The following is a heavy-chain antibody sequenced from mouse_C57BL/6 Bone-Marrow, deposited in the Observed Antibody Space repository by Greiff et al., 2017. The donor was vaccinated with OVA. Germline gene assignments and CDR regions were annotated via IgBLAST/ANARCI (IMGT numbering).Heavy chain of an antibody. Sequence: QVQLQQPGAELVKPGASVKLSCKASGYTFTSYWMQWVKQRPGQGLEWIGEIDPSDSYTNYNQKFKGKATLTVDTSSSTAYMQLSSLTSEDSAVYYFAREVYYGSSLYYVDYWGQGTTLTVSS. CDR3: AREVYYGSSLYYVDY. CDR1: GYTFTSYW. CDR2: IDPSDSYT. D-gene: IGHD1-1*01. J-gene: IGHJ2*01. V-gene: IGHV1-50*01.